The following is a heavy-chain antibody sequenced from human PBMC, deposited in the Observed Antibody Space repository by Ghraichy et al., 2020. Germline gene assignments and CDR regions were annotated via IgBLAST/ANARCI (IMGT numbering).Heavy chain of an antibody. V-gene: IGHV3-53*01. CDR1: GFTVSNNY. D-gene: IGHD1-20*01. J-gene: IGHJ4*02. CDR3: ARGLEYNWNDLGY. CDR2: IHSGVAT. Sequence: GESLNISCAASGFTVSNNYMNWVRQAPGKGLEWVSTIHSGVATYYADSVKGRFTISRDNSKNTLYLQMNSLRVEDTAVYYCARGLEYNWNDLGYCGQGTLVTVSS.